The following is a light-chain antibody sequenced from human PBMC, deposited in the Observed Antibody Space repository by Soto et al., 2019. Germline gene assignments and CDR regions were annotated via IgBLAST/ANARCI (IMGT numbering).Light chain of an antibody. J-gene: IGLJ3*02. Sequence: QAVVTQPPSVSGAPGQGVTISCTGTSSNIGAGYDVHWYRQLPGEAPKLLIYDSDNRPSGVPDRFSGSKSGTSASLAITGLQAEDEADYYCQSHDTSLIGSRVFGGGTKLTVL. CDR2: DSD. V-gene: IGLV1-40*01. CDR3: QSHDTSLIGSRV. CDR1: SSNIGAGYD.